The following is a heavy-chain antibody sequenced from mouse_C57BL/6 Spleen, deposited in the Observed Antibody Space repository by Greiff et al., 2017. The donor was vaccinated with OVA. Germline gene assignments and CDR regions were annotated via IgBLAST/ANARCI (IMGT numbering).Heavy chain of an antibody. CDR3: ARWGYYYGSSYFDY. CDR2: IDPSDSYT. V-gene: IGHV1-50*01. CDR1: GYTFTSYW. J-gene: IGHJ2*01. Sequence: QVQLKQPGAELVKPGASVKLSCKASGYTFTSYWMQWVKQRPGQGLEWIGEIDPSDSYTNYNQKFKGKATLTVDTSSSTAYMQLSSLTSEDSAVYYCARWGYYYGSSYFDYWGQGTTLTVSS. D-gene: IGHD1-1*01.